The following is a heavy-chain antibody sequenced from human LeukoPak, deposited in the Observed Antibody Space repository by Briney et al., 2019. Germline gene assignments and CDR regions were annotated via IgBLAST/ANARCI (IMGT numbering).Heavy chain of an antibody. D-gene: IGHD4-17*01. V-gene: IGHV1-18*01. CDR3: ARDRLGGDLTGESLY. CDR1: GYPFDNFG. CDR2: ISAYNGNT. Sequence: ASVKVSCKASGYPFDNFGLTWVRQAPGQGLEWMGWISAYNGNTHYAQKFRGRLAMTTDTSTTTAYLELRSLKSDDTAVYYCARDRLGGDLTGESLYWGQGTLVTVSS. J-gene: IGHJ4*02.